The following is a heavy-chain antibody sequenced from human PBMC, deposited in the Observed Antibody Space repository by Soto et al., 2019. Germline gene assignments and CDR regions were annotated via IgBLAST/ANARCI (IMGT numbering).Heavy chain of an antibody. V-gene: IGHV3-9*01. CDR3: AKGGQLLTEGGGY. CDR1: GFTFDDYA. Sequence: EVQLVESGGGLVQPGRSLRLSCAASGFTFDDYAMHWVRQAPGKGLEWVSGISWNSGSIGYAESVKGRFTISRDNAKNSLYRQMNSLRAEDTALYYCAKGGQLLTEGGGYWGQGTLVTVSS. J-gene: IGHJ4*02. CDR2: ISWNSGSI. D-gene: IGHD2-2*01.